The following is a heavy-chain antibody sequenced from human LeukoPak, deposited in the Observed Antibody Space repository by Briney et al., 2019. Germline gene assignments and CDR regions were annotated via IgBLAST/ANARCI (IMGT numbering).Heavy chain of an antibody. J-gene: IGHJ4*02. CDR3: ARDANYYDSSGYFDY. D-gene: IGHD3-22*01. CDR2: IYHSGST. V-gene: IGHV4-38-2*02. Sequence: SETLSLTCTVSGYSISSGYYWGWIRQPPGQGLEWIGSIYHSGSTYYNPSLKSRVTISVDTSKNQFSLKLSSVTAADTAVYYCARDANYYDSSGYFDYWGQGTLVTVSS. CDR1: GYSISSGYY.